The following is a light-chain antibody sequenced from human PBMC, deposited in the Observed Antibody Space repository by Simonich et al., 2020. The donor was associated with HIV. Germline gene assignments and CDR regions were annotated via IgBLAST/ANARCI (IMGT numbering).Light chain of an antibody. CDR3: CSYAGTYTFGV. CDR1: SSDVGAYNY. V-gene: IGLV2-11*01. J-gene: IGLJ2*01. CDR2: DVN. Sequence: HSALTQPRSVSGSPGQSVTISCTGTSSDVGAYNYVSWYQQYPGKAHKLMIYDVNKRPSGVPDRFSGSKSGNTASLTISGLQAEDEADYFCCSYAGTYTFGVFGGGTRLTV.